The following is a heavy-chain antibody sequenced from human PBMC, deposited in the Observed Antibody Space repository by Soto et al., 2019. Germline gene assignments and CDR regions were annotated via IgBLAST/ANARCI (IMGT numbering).Heavy chain of an antibody. Sequence: QVQLVQSGAEVKKPGASVKVSCKASGYTFTGYYMHWVRQAPGQGLEWMGWINPNSGGTNYAQKFQGRVTMTRDTSISTAYMELSRLRSDDTAVYYCARECPDSSSWYQGQDWFDPWGQGTLVTVSS. CDR2: INPNSGGT. CDR3: ARECPDSSSWYQGQDWFDP. D-gene: IGHD6-13*01. J-gene: IGHJ5*02. CDR1: GYTFTGYY. V-gene: IGHV1-2*02.